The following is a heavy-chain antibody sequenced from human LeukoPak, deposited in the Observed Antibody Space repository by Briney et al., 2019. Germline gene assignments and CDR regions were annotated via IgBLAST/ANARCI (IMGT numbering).Heavy chain of an antibody. CDR1: GFTFSSYW. D-gene: IGHD3-3*01. V-gene: IGHV3-7*01. CDR2: IKQDGSEK. Sequence: QPGGSLRLSCAASGFTFSSYWMTWVRQAPGKGLEWVANIKQDGSEKYYVDSVKGRFTISRDNAKNSLYLQMNSVRAEDTAVYYCARINAQSHNFWSGYPHGWFDPWGQGTLVTVSS. CDR3: ARINAQSHNFWSGYPHGWFDP. J-gene: IGHJ5*02.